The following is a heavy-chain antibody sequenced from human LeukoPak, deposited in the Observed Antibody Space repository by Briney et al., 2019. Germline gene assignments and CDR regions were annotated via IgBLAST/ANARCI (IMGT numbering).Heavy chain of an antibody. Sequence: GGSLRLSCAASGFTFSSYSMNWVRQAPGKGLEWVSYISSSSSTIYYADSVKGRFTISRDNAKNSLYLQMNSLRAEDTAVYYCARTDYYGSGHHDYWGQGTLVTVSS. CDR1: GFTFSSYS. D-gene: IGHD3-10*01. CDR2: ISSSSSTI. CDR3: ARTDYYGSGHHDY. V-gene: IGHV3-48*01. J-gene: IGHJ4*02.